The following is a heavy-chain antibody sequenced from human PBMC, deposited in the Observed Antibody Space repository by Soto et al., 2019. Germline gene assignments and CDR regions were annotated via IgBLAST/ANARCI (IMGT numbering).Heavy chain of an antibody. D-gene: IGHD3-22*01. V-gene: IGHV4-31*03. CDR2: IYFSGTT. J-gene: IGHJ5*02. CDR3: ARRDRSGFSYWLDT. CDR1: GGSISSGDYY. Sequence: SETLSLTCTDSGGSISSGDYYWSWIRQNPGKGLEWIGTIYFSGTTYYNPSLKSRVTISVDTSKSQLSLKLSSVTAADTAVYYCARRDRSGFSYWLDTWGQGTLVTVSS.